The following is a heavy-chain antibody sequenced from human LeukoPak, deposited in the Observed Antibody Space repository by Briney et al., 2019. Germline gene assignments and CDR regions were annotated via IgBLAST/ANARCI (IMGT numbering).Heavy chain of an antibody. CDR1: GDSITGYY. Sequence: ASETLSLTCSVSGDSITGYYWGWIRQPPGKGLEWIGNIYYTGNTYYNSSLKSRVTISLDTSKNQFSLKVISMTAADTAAYYCTKPDGYGLIRICGRGTMATVSS. D-gene: IGHD3-10*01. CDR3: TKPDGYGLIRI. J-gene: IGHJ3*02. CDR2: IYYTGNT. V-gene: IGHV4-39*07.